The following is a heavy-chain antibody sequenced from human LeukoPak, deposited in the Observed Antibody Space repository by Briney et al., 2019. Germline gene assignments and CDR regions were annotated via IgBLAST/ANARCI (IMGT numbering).Heavy chain of an antibody. Sequence: GRSLRLSCAASGFTFSSYAMHWIRQAPGKGLEWVSLISSTSPRAISYGDSVKGRFTTSRDDAKDSLFLQMNNLRVEDTAMYYCAGHARGSYLVYWGQGILVTVSA. CDR3: AGHARGSYLVY. D-gene: IGHD6-6*01. V-gene: IGHV3-48*04. CDR2: ISSTSPRAI. J-gene: IGHJ4*02. CDR1: GFTFSSYA.